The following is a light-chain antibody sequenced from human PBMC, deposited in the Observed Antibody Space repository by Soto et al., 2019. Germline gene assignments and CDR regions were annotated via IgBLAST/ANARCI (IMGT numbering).Light chain of an antibody. CDR2: AEY. CDR3: KPSDDLQIT. Sequence: AIQLTQSPYSLSSSVGYRSTSTCRAVQDIRSDLGWYQHKPGKDNRILIHAEYSLQSGVKERFSGSASGTEFSLNITSMQPEDVATYYCKPSDDLQITLGTGTRLETK. J-gene: IGKJ5*01. V-gene: IGKV1-6*01. CDR1: QDIRSD.